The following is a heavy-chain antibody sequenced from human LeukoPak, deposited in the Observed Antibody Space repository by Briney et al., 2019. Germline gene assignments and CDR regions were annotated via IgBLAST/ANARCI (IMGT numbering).Heavy chain of an antibody. CDR3: ARDITMIVVDSLIHPYGMDV. CDR2: ISYDGSNK. D-gene: IGHD3-22*01. Sequence: GGSLRLSCAASGFTFSSYAMHWVRQAPGKGLEWVAVISYDGSNKYYANSVKGRFTISRDNSKNTLYLQMNSLRAEDTAVYYCARDITMIVVDSLIHPYGMDVWGQGTTVTVSS. V-gene: IGHV3-30*04. J-gene: IGHJ6*02. CDR1: GFTFSSYA.